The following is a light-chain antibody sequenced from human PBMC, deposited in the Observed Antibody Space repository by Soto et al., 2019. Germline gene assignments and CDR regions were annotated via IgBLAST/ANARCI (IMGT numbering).Light chain of an antibody. CDR1: SSDVGGYNY. J-gene: IGLJ2*01. CDR2: EVS. Sequence: ALTQPASVSGSPGQSITISCTGTSSDVGGYNYVSWYQQHPGKAPKLMIYEVSNRPSGVSNRFSGSKSGNTASLTISGLQAEDEADYYCSSYTSSSTMLFGGGTKVTVL. CDR3: SSYTSSSTML. V-gene: IGLV2-14*01.